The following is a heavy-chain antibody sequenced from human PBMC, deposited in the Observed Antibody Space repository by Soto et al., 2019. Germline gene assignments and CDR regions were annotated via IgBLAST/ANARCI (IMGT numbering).Heavy chain of an antibody. CDR1: GFTFNNFA. Sequence: GGSLRLSCAASGFTFNNFAMIWVRQAPGKGLEWVSAISGSGSNTYYADSVKGRFTISRDNSRNTLSLQMNSLRVEDTAVYYCTTGEEGDGNWYGKFASWGQGTLVTVSS. CDR3: TTGEEGDGNWYGKFAS. V-gene: IGHV3-23*01. CDR2: ISGSGSNT. J-gene: IGHJ4*02. D-gene: IGHD3-10*01.